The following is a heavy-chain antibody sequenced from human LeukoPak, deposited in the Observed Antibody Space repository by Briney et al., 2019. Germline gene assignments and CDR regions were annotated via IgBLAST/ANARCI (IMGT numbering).Heavy chain of an antibody. Sequence: GGSLRLSCAASGFTFSSYSMNWVRQAPGKGLEWVSSISSSSSYIYYADSVKGRFTISRDNAKNSLYLQMNSLRAEDTAVYYCAREGARQNYYYYMDVWGKGTTVTVSS. V-gene: IGHV3-21*01. CDR2: ISSSSSYI. J-gene: IGHJ6*03. CDR1: GFTFSSYS. CDR3: AREGARQNYYYYMDV.